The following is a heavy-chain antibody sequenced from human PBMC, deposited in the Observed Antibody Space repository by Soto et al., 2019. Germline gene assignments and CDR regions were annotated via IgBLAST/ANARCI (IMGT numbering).Heavy chain of an antibody. CDR3: ARDLMGVTASGTFDY. CDR2: IGRTSSPI. V-gene: IGHV3-48*02. CDR1: GFTLSTYT. J-gene: IGHJ4*02. D-gene: IGHD6-13*01. Sequence: GGSLRLSCATSGFTLSTYTMNWVRQAPGKGLEWIAFIGRTSSPIYYADSVRGRFTISRDDAMDSIYLQMDSLRDEDTALYYCARDLMGVTASGTFDYWGQGTQVTVSS.